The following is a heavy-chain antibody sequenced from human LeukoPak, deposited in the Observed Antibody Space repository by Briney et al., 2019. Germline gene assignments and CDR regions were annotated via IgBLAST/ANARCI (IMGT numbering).Heavy chain of an antibody. CDR2: ISWNSGSI. J-gene: IGHJ6*02. D-gene: IGHD6-19*01. Sequence: PGGSLRLSCAASGFTFSSYSMNWVRQAPGKGLEWVSGISWNSGSIGYADSVKGRFTISRDNAKNSLYLQMNSLRAEDTALYYCAKDIAVALDYYYGMDVWGQGTTVTVSS. CDR3: AKDIAVALDYYYGMDV. CDR1: GFTFSSYS. V-gene: IGHV3-9*01.